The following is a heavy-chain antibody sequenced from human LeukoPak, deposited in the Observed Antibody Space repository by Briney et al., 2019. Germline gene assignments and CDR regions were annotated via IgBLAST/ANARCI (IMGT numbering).Heavy chain of an antibody. Sequence: SETLSLTCTVSGGSISSSSYYWGWIRQPPGKGLEWIGSIYYSGSTHYNPSLKSRVTISGYTSKKQFSLKLSSVTAADTAVYYCARLSLGSGYYFDYWGQGTLVTVSS. J-gene: IGHJ4*02. V-gene: IGHV4-39*01. CDR2: IYYSGST. CDR3: ARLSLGSGYYFDY. D-gene: IGHD3-3*01. CDR1: GGSISSSSYY.